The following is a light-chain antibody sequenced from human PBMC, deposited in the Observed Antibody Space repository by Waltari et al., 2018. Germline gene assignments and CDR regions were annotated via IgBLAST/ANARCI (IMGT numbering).Light chain of an antibody. CDR3: SSFASTTTV. CDR1: PTDMKPYNL. V-gene: IGLV2-14*03. J-gene: IGLJ3*02. Sequence: QSVVTQPDFVSGSPGQSITISCTVPPTDMKPYNLVSWYQKYPGKAPRLIIYDVSARPSGISSRFSGSKSGNTASLTISGLQAEDEADYYCSSFASTTTVFGGGTKVTVL. CDR2: DVS.